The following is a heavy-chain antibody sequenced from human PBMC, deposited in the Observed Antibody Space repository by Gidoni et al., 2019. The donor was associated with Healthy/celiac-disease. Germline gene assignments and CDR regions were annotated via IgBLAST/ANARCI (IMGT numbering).Heavy chain of an antibody. V-gene: IGHV3-15*01. D-gene: IGHD3-3*01. J-gene: IGHJ6*02. Sequence: EVQLVESGGGLVKPGGSLRLSCAASGFTFSNAWMNWGRQAPGKGLEWVGRIKSKTDGGTTDYAAPVKGRFTISRDDSKNTLYLQMNSLKTEDTAVYYCTTDVLRFLEWLLPPSGMDVWGQGTTVTVSS. CDR1: GFTFSNAW. CDR3: TTDVLRFLEWLLPPSGMDV. CDR2: IKSKTDGGTT.